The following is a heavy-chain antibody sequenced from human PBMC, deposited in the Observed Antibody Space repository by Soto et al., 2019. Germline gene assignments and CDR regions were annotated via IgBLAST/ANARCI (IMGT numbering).Heavy chain of an antibody. CDR1: GFTFTSSA. Sequence: ASVKVSCKASGFTFTSSAMQWVRQARGQRLEWIGWIVVGSGNTNYAQKFQERVTITRDMSTSTAYMELSSLRSEDTAVYYCASVGCYDSSGYYGGDDGCEIWGQVTRVSVAS. CDR2: IVVGSGNT. V-gene: IGHV1-58*02. D-gene: IGHD3-22*01. J-gene: IGHJ3*02. CDR3: ASVGCYDSSGYYGGDDGCEI.